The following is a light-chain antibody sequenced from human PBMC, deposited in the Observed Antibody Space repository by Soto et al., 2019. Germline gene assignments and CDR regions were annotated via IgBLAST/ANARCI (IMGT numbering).Light chain of an antibody. V-gene: IGKV3-15*01. CDR2: GAF. CDR1: QSVSSD. Sequence: EIVMTQSPVTLSVSLGGRATLSCRASQSVSSDLAWYQQKPGQAPRLLIYGAFNRATGVPARFSGSGSGTEFTLTISSLQSEDFAVYYCQQYNNWPPITFGQGTRLEIK. J-gene: IGKJ5*01. CDR3: QQYNNWPPIT.